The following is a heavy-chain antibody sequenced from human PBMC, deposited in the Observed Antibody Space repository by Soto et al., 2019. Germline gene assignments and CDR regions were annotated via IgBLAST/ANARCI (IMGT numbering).Heavy chain of an antibody. CDR1: GFTFSSYR. Sequence: PRGSLRLSCAASGFTFSSYRMSWVRQAPGKGLEWVANIKQDGSEKYYVDSVKGRFTISRDNAKNSLYLQMNSLRAEDTAVYYCARALIAAAGRGWFDPWGQGTLVTVSS. CDR3: ARALIAAAGRGWFDP. CDR2: IKQDGSEK. D-gene: IGHD6-13*01. V-gene: IGHV3-7*01. J-gene: IGHJ5*02.